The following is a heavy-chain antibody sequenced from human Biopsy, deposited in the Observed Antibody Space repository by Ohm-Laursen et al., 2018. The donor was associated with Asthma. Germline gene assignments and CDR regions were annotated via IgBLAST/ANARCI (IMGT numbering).Heavy chain of an antibody. D-gene: IGHD3-9*01. Sequence: ATVKISCKASGYTFINYAIYWVRQAPGQRLEGMGWINASNGNTKYSQKFQGRVTISRDTSASTAYMDLSSLRSEDTAVYYCAGTYYDFLTGQVNDVFAMWGQGTMVTVSS. CDR3: AGTYYDFLTGQVNDVFAM. CDR1: GYTFINYA. CDR2: INASNGNT. V-gene: IGHV1-3*01. J-gene: IGHJ3*02.